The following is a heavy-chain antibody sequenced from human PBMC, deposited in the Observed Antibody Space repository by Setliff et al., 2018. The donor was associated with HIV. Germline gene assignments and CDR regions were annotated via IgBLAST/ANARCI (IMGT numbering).Heavy chain of an antibody. V-gene: IGHV4-39*07. CDR2: IYYSGST. Sequence: SETLSLTCTVSGGSISSRSYYWGWIRQPPGKGLEWIGSIYYSGSTYYNPSLKRRVTISIDTSKNEFSLKLSSVTAADTAVYYCARDGRHDRNSWFITHQYFKHWGQGTLVTVSS. D-gene: IGHD6-13*01. CDR3: ARDGRHDRNSWFITHQYFKH. CDR1: GGSISSRSYY. J-gene: IGHJ1*01.